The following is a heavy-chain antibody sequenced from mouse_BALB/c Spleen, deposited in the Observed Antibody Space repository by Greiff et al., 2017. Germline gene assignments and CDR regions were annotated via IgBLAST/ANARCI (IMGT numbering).Heavy chain of an antibody. Sequence: EVKLMESGGGLVKPGGSLKLSCAASGFTFSSYAMSWVRQTPEKRLEWVASISSGGSTYYPDSVKGRFTISRDNARNILYLQMSSLRSEDTAMYYCARGGIYYDYDDGPDWFAYWGQGTLVTVSA. CDR3: ARGGIYYDYDDGPDWFAY. D-gene: IGHD2-4*01. J-gene: IGHJ3*01. CDR2: ISSGGST. V-gene: IGHV5-6-5*01. CDR1: GFTFSSYA.